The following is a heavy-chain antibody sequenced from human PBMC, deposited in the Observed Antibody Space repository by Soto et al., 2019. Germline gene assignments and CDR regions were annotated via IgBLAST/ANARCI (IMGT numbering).Heavy chain of an antibody. CDR1: VDSINSYY. J-gene: IGHJ6*02. Sequence: SETLSLTCTVSVDSINSYYWSWIRQPPGKGLEWIGNIYHSGSTKYNPSLKSRVTISVDTSKTHFSLRLSSVTAADTAVYYCARDGGRYYAMDVWGQGTTVTVSS. V-gene: IGHV4-59*01. D-gene: IGHD3-3*01. CDR2: IYHSGST. CDR3: ARDGGRYYAMDV.